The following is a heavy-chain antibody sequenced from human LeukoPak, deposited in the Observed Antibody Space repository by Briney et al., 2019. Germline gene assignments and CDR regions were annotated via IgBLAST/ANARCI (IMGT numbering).Heavy chain of an antibody. CDR1: GFIFSNYW. CDR3: VIREC. V-gene: IGHV3-7*05. CDR2: IKQDGSEK. D-gene: IGHD3-10*01. Sequence: GGSLRLSCVASGFIFSNYWMNCVRQAPGKGLEWVANIKQDGSEKYYVDSVKGRFTISKDNAKKSLYLQMNSLRAEDTAVYYCVIRECWGQGILVTVSS. J-gene: IGHJ4*02.